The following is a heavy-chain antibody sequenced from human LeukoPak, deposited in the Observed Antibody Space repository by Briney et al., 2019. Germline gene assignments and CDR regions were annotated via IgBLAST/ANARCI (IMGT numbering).Heavy chain of an antibody. V-gene: IGHV3-53*01. J-gene: IGHJ4*02. CDR2: IYSSGTT. D-gene: IGHD1-26*01. CDR3: ARGAAFSGSYSLDF. CDR1: GLTATSNY. Sequence: AGGSLTLSCPSSGLTATSNYMSSARPAPGKGLEWASVIYSSGTTFYAYSVKGRFTISRDNSKNTLFLQMSGLRDDDTAVYYCARGAAFSGSYSLDFWGQGTLVTVSS.